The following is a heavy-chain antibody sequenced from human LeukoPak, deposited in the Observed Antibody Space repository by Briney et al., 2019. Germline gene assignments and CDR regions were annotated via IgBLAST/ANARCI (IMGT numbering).Heavy chain of an antibody. J-gene: IGHJ4*02. CDR3: AKHPHIVVVPAPFFY. CDR1: GFTFSSYG. CDR2: IRYDGSNK. D-gene: IGHD2-2*01. V-gene: IGHV3-30*02. Sequence: GGSLRLSCAASGFTFSSYGMHWVRQAPGKGLEWVAFIRYDGSNKYYADSVKGRFTISRDNSKNTLYLQMNSLRAEDTAVYYCAKHPHIVVVPAPFFYWGQGTLVTVSS.